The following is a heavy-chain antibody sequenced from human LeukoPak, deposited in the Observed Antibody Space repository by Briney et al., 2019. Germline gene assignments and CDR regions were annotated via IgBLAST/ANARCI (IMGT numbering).Heavy chain of an antibody. J-gene: IGHJ6*02. CDR3: ARDFGYSTAGDHYYGMDV. D-gene: IGHD5-12*01. CDR1: DGSFSGYY. CDR2: INHSGST. Sequence: SETLSLTCAVYDGSFSGYYWSWIRQPPGKGLEWIGEINHSGSTNYNPSLKSRVTISVDTSKNQFSLRLSSVTAADTAVYFCARDFGYSTAGDHYYGMDVWGQGTTVSVSS. V-gene: IGHV4-34*01.